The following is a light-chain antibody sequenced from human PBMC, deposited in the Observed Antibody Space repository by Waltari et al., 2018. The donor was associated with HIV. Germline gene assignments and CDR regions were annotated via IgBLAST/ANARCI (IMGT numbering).Light chain of an antibody. CDR1: ALPKRN. CDR3: YSEDMSKTQRV. J-gene: IGLJ2*01. CDR2: GDR. V-gene: IGLV3-10*01. Sequence: SYELTQPPSVSVSPGQTATITCPGDALPKRNAYWYQQKPGRAPVVVLHGDRRRPSGIPERFSGSSAGTVATLTITGAQVDDEAVYYCYSEDMSKTQRVFGRGTKLTV.